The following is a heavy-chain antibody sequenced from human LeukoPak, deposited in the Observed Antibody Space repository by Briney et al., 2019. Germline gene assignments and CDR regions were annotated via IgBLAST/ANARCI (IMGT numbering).Heavy chain of an antibody. V-gene: IGHV3-15*01. Sequence: GGSLRLSCAASGFTFSNAWMSWVRQAPGKGLEWVGRIKSKTDGGTTDYAAPVKGRFTISRDDSKNTLYLQMNSPKTEDTAVYYCTTGYYYGDGAGYWGQGTLVTVSS. CDR2: IKSKTDGGTT. CDR3: TTGYYYGDGAGY. J-gene: IGHJ4*02. CDR1: GFTFSNAW. D-gene: IGHD3-22*01.